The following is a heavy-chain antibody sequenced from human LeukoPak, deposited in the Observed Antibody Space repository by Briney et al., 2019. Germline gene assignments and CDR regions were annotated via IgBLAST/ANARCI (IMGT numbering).Heavy chain of an antibody. CDR1: GGSISSYY. V-gene: IGHV4-59*12. CDR3: ARDSLRGLGY. J-gene: IGHJ4*02. D-gene: IGHD4-17*01. CDR2: IYYSGST. Sequence: SETLSLTCTVSGGSISSYYWSWIRQPPGKGLEWIGYIYYSGSTNYNPSLKSRVTISVDTSKNQFSLKLSSVTAADTAVYYCARDSLRGLGYWGQGTLVTVSS.